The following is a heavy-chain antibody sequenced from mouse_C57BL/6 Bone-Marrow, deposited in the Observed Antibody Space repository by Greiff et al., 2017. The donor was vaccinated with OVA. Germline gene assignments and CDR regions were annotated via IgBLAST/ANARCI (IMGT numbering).Heavy chain of an antibody. CDR3: TRWLLRGY. D-gene: IGHD2-3*01. Sequence: VHVKQSGAELVRPGASVKLSCTASGFNIKDDYMHWVKQRPEQGLEWIGWIDPENGDTEYASKFQGKATITADTSSNTAYLQLSSLTSEDTAVYYCTRWLLRGYWGQGTTLTVSS. V-gene: IGHV14-4*01. CDR2: IDPENGDT. CDR1: GFNIKDDY. J-gene: IGHJ2*01.